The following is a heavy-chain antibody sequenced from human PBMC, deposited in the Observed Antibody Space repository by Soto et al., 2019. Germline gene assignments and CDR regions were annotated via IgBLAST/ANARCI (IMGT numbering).Heavy chain of an antibody. D-gene: IGHD5-18*01. Sequence: EVQLLESGGGLVQPGGSLRLSCAASGFTFSTYAMSWVRQAPGKGLEWVSAIRGSGDTTYYADSVKGRFTISRDNSKNTLYLQMNSLRAEDTAVYYCAKDGGCGYIAGIDYWGQGTLVTVSS. J-gene: IGHJ4*02. CDR2: IRGSGDTT. CDR1: GFTFSTYA. CDR3: AKDGGCGYIAGIDY. V-gene: IGHV3-23*01.